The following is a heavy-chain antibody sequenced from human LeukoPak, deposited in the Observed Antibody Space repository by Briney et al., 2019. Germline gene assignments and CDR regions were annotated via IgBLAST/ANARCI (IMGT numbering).Heavy chain of an antibody. CDR1: GYTFTSYA. D-gene: IGHD6-19*01. V-gene: IGHV1-3*01. CDR3: ARGPRIAVAGAFHI. CDR2: INAGNGNT. Sequence: ASVRVSCTASGYTFTSYAMHWVRQAPGQRPEWMGWINAGNGNTKYSQKFQGRVTITRDTSASTAYMELSSLRSEDTAVYYCARGPRIAVAGAFHIWGQGTMVTVSS. J-gene: IGHJ3*02.